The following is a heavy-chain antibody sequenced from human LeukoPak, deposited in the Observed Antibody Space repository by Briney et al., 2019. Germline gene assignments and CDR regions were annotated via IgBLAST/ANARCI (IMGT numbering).Heavy chain of an antibody. CDR1: GFTFRDYT. Sequence: GGSLGLSCAASGFTFRDYTMNWVRQAPGKGLEWVSAISKSGTYIKYADSVKGRFTVSRDNAKNSLFLQMNSLRVEDTALYFCTREVLIVVEPASNTIDFWGQGTRVTVSS. CDR3: TREVLIVVEPASNTIDF. V-gene: IGHV3-21*01. J-gene: IGHJ4*02. CDR2: ISKSGTYI. D-gene: IGHD2-2*01.